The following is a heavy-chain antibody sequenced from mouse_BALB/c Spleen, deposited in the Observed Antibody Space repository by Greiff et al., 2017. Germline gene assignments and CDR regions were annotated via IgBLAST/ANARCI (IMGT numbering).Heavy chain of an antibody. CDR1: GFNIKDTY. V-gene: IGHV14-3*02. CDR3: AREGVYYYGTNSYYYAMDY. D-gene: IGHD1-1*01. Sequence: VQLQQSGAELVKPGASVKLSCTASGFNIKDTYMHWVKQRPEQGLEWIGRIDPANGNTKYDPKFQGKATITAYTSSNTAYLQLSSLTSEDTAVYYCAREGVYYYGTNSYYYAMDYWGQGTSVTVSA. CDR2: IDPANGNT. J-gene: IGHJ4*01.